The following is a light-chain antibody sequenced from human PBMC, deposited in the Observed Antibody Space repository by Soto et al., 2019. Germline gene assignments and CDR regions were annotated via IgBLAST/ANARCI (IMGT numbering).Light chain of an antibody. CDR3: QEQDSGPPVA. CDR1: QGIDHS. Sequence: DIQMTQSPSSLSASVGDRVTITCRASQGIDHSLAWYQQEPGKVPNLRISSASTLQAGVPSRCSGSGAGTDFTLTITSLQPEDVATYDGQEQDSGPPVAFGPGTKGDV. CDR2: SAS. V-gene: IGKV1-27*01. J-gene: IGKJ3*01.